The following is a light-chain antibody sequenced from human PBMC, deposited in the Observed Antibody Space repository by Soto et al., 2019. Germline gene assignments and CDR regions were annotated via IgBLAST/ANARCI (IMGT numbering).Light chain of an antibody. J-gene: IGKJ3*01. Sequence: ETILTQSPATLSLSPGESATLSCRASQSVNNFLAWYQQKPGQAPRLLIYDATKRATGVPDKFRGSGSGTDFTLPITSLEPEDFAIYYCQQRSDWPPFTFGPGTKVDVK. CDR3: QQRSDWPPFT. CDR2: DAT. CDR1: QSVNNF. V-gene: IGKV3-11*01.